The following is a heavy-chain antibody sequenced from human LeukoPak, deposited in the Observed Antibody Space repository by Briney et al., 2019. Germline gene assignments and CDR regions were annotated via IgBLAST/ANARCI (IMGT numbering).Heavy chain of an antibody. V-gene: IGHV3-74*01. CDR3: AGCRWNYHYFEH. CDR1: GFTFNNFW. D-gene: IGHD1-7*01. Sequence: PGGSLRLSCAASGFTFNNFWMHWVRQAPGKGLVWVSRSNNKGTETVYADSVKGRFTISRDNAKNTLYLHMNSLRAEDTAVYYCAGCRWNYHYFEHWGQGTLVTVSS. J-gene: IGHJ4*02. CDR2: SNNKGTET.